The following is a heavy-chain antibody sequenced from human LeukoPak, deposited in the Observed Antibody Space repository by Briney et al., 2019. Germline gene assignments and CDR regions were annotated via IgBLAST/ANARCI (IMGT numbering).Heavy chain of an antibody. CDR2: IYYSGST. D-gene: IGHD6-13*01. J-gene: IGHJ6*03. CDR1: GGSISRSSYY. V-gene: IGHV4-39*07. CDR3: ARGKLAAAGSRDYYYYYMDV. Sequence: KASETLSLTCSVSGGSISRSSYYWGWIRQPPGKGLEWIGSIYYSGSTNYNPSLKSRVTISVDTSKNQFSLKLSSVTAADTAVYYCARGKLAAAGSRDYYYYYMDVWGKGTTVTVSS.